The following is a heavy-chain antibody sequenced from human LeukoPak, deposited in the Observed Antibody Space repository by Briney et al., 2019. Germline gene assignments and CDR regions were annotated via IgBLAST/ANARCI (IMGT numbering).Heavy chain of an antibody. CDR3: ARHGCGGSCYSGYYYYYMDV. D-gene: IGHD2-15*01. V-gene: IGHV6-1*01. J-gene: IGHJ6*03. CDR2: TYYRSKWYY. Sequence: SQTLSLTCGISGDSVSSNSAAWNWIRQSPSRGLEWLGRTYYRSKWYYDYAVSVKSRITINPDTSKNQFSLKLSSVTAADTAVYYCARHGCGGSCYSGYYYYYMDVWGKGTTVTISS. CDR1: GDSVSSNSAA.